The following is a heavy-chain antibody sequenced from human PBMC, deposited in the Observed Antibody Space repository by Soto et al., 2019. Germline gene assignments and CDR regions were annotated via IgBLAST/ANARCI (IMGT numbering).Heavy chain of an antibody. V-gene: IGHV1-69*13. CDR1: GGTFSSYA. CDR3: AREKPKRMYSGYARKYYYGMDV. Sequence: VASVKVSCKASGGTFSSYAISWVRQAPGQGLEWMGGIIPIFGTANYAQKFQGRVTITADESTSTAYMELSSLRSEDTAVYYCAREKPKRMYSGYARKYYYGMDVWGQGTTVTVSS. J-gene: IGHJ6*02. D-gene: IGHD5-12*01. CDR2: IIPIFGTA.